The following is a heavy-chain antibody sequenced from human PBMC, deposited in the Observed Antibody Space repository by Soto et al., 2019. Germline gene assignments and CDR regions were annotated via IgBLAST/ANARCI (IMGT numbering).Heavy chain of an antibody. J-gene: IGHJ6*02. CDR1: GGSIGSYY. CDR3: ARGRDYYGSGSYYKGGYYYGMDV. CDR2: IYYSGST. Sequence: SETLSLTCTVSGGSIGSYYWSWIRQPPGKGLEWIGYIYYSGSTNYNPSLKSRVTISVDTSKNQFSLKLSSVTAADTAVYYCARGRDYYGSGSYYKGGYYYGMDVWGQGTTVTVSS. D-gene: IGHD3-10*01. V-gene: IGHV4-59*01.